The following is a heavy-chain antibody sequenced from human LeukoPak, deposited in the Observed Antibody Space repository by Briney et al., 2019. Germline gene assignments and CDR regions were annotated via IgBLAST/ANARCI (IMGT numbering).Heavy chain of an antibody. D-gene: IGHD3-10*01. J-gene: IGHJ5*02. CDR1: GGSISSGGYY. V-gene: IGHV4-31*03. CDR3: GRGAPPLGLGELGGNWFAP. CDR2: IYYSGST. Sequence: SETLSLTCTVSGGSISSGGYYRSWIRQHPGKGLEWIGYIYYSGSTYYNPSLKSRVTISVDTSKNQFSLKLSSVTAADTAVYYCGRGAPPLGLGELGGNWFAPWGQGPLVTVS.